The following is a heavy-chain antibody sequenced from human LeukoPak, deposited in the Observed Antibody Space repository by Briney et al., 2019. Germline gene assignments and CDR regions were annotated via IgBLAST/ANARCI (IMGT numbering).Heavy chain of an antibody. CDR2: ISSSGSTL. V-gene: IGHV3-11*01. CDR1: GFTFSDYY. CDR3: ARQKGAVAGKRWFDP. J-gene: IGHJ5*02. D-gene: IGHD6-19*01. Sequence: GGSLRLSCAASGFTFSDYYMSWIRQAPGKGLEWVSYISSSGSTLYYADSVKGRFTISRDNAKNSLYLQMNSLRAEDTAVYYCARQKGAVAGKRWFDPWGQGTLVTVSS.